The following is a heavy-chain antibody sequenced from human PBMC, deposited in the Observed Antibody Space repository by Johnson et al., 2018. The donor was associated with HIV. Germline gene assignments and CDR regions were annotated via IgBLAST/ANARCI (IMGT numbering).Heavy chain of an antibody. V-gene: IGHV3-20*04. Sequence: VQLVESGGGFVQPGGSLRLSCAASGFTFGRYWMHWVRQAPGKGLEWVSGINWNGGSTGYADSVKGRFTISRDNAKNSLYLQMNSLRAEDTAVYYCAREQQPITYYYDSRDAFDIWGQGTMVTVSS. CDR1: GFTFGRYW. J-gene: IGHJ3*02. CDR2: INWNGGST. CDR3: AREQQPITYYYDSRDAFDI. D-gene: IGHD3-22*01.